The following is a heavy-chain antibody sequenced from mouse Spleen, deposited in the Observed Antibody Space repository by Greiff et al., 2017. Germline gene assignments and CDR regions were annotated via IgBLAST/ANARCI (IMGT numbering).Heavy chain of an antibody. Sequence: EVQLVESGPGLVKPSQSLSLTCTVTGYSITSDYAWNWIRQFPGNKLEWMGYISYSGSTSYNPSLKSRISITRDTSKNQFFLQLNSVTTEDTATYYCARHSSSYAMDYWGQGTSVTVSS. CDR1: GYSITSDYA. V-gene: IGHV3-2*02. CDR3: ARHSSSYAMDY. CDR2: ISYSGST. D-gene: IGHD1-1*01. J-gene: IGHJ4*01.